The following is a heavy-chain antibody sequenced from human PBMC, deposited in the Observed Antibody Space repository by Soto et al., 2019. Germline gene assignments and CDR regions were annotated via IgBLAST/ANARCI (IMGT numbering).Heavy chain of an antibody. D-gene: IGHD2-2*01. CDR2: ISWDGGST. J-gene: IGHJ6*02. Sequence: GGSLRLSCAASGFTFDDYTMHWVRQAPGKGLEWVSLISWDGGSTYYADSVKGRFTISRENSKNSLYLQMNSLRTEDTALYYCAKDITRIVVVPAAMSPPLDYYYGMDVWGQGTTVTVSS. CDR3: AKDITRIVVVPAAMSPPLDYYYGMDV. CDR1: GFTFDDYT. V-gene: IGHV3-43*01.